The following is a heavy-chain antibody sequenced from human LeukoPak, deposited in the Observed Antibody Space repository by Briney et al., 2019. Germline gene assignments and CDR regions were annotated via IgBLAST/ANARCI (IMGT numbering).Heavy chain of an antibody. J-gene: IGHJ4*02. CDR2: IYYSGST. D-gene: IGHD3-3*01. V-gene: IGHV4-39*01. CDR3: ARLSTYYDFWSDYYIFDY. CDR1: GGSISSSSYY. Sequence: SETLSLTCTVSGGSISSSSYYWGWIRQPPGKGLEWIGSIYYSGSTYYNPSLKSRVTISVDTSKNQFSLKLSSVTAADTAVYYCARLSTYYDFWSDYYIFDYWGQGTLVTVSS.